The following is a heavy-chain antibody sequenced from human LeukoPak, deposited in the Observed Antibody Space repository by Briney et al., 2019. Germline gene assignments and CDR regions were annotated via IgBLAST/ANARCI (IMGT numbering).Heavy chain of an antibody. V-gene: IGHV4-30-2*01. CDR2: IYHSGST. CDR1: GGSISSGGYS. D-gene: IGHD4-11*01. Sequence: PSQTLSLTCAVSGGSISSGGYSWGWIRQPPGKGLEWIGYIYHSGSTYYNPSLKSRVTISVDRSKNQFSLKLSSVTAADTAVYYCARATTLIDYWGQGTLVTVSS. J-gene: IGHJ4*02. CDR3: ARATTLIDY.